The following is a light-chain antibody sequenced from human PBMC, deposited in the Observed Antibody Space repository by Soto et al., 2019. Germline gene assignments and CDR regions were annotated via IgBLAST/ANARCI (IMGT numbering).Light chain of an antibody. V-gene: IGKV3-15*01. Sequence: EIVMTQSPATLPVSPGESATLSCRASQSIASNLAWYQHKPGQAPRLLIHSASARATGIPPRFSGSGSGTEFTLTISSLQSEDFAVYYCQQHNHWPSFGQGTNLEIK. CDR3: QQHNHWPS. CDR1: QSIASN. CDR2: SAS. J-gene: IGKJ2*01.